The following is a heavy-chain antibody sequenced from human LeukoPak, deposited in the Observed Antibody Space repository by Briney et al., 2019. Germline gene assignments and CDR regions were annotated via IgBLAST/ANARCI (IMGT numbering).Heavy chain of an antibody. V-gene: IGHV4-39*02. CDR1: GGSISSSSSY. J-gene: IGHJ4*02. CDR2: IYYSGST. D-gene: IGHD1-26*01. CDR3: ARDRRWKISGSYPGFDC. Sequence: PSETLSLTCTVSGGSISSSSSYWGWIRQPPGKGLEWIGSIYYSGSTYYNPSLKSRVTISVDTSKNQFSLKLSSVTAADTAVYYCARDRRWKISGSYPGFDCWGQGTLVTVSS.